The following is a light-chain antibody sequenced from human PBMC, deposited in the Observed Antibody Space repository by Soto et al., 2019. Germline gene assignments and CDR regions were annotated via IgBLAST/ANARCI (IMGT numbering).Light chain of an antibody. Sequence: QSVLTQPRSVSGSPGQSVTISCTGTSSDIGGSNYVSWYQHHPGKAPKLMIYDVSKRPSGVPDRFSGSKSGNTASLTISGLQAEDEADYCCCSYGGGFTWVFGGGTKLTVL. CDR3: CSYGGGFTWV. V-gene: IGLV2-11*01. CDR2: DVS. J-gene: IGLJ3*02. CDR1: SSDIGGSNY.